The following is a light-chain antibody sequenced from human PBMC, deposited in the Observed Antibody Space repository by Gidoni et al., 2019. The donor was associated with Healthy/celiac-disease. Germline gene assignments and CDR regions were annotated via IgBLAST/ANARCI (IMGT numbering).Light chain of an antibody. V-gene: IGLV1-40*01. Sequence: QSVLTQPPSVSGAPGQRVTISGTGSSPNIGAGYDVHWYQQLPGTAPKLLIYGNSNRPSGVPDRFSGSKSGTSASLAITGLQAEDEADYYCQSYDSSLSAVVFGGGTKLTVL. CDR1: SPNIGAGYD. J-gene: IGLJ2*01. CDR3: QSYDSSLSAVV. CDR2: GNS.